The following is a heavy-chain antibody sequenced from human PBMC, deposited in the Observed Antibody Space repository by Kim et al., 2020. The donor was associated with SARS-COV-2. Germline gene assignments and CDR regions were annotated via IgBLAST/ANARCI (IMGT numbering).Heavy chain of an antibody. CDR1: GFTFSSYS. CDR2: TSSSSSTI. J-gene: IGHJ4*02. V-gene: IGHV3-48*02. CDR3: ARDYLVGGDTAMVNCDY. D-gene: IGHD5-18*01. Sequence: GGSLRLSCAASGFTFSSYSMNWVRQAPGKGLEWVSYTSSSSSTIYYADSVKGRFTISRDNAKNSLYLQMNSLRDEDTAVYYCARDYLVGGDTAMVNCDYWGQGTLVTVSS.